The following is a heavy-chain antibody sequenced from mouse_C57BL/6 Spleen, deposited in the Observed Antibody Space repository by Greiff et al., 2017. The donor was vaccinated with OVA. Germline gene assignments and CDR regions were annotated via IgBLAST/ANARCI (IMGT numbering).Heavy chain of an antibody. V-gene: IGHV5-6*01. J-gene: IGHJ4*01. CDR2: ISSGGSYT. CDR3: ARHEGYGPYAMDY. Sequence: EVQVVESGGDLVKPGGSLKLSCAASGFTFSSYGMSWVRQTPDKRLEWVATISSGGSYTYYPDSVKGRFTISRDNTKNTLYLKMSSLKSEDTAMYYCARHEGYGPYAMDYWGQGTSVTVSS. CDR1: GFTFSSYG. D-gene: IGHD1-1*02.